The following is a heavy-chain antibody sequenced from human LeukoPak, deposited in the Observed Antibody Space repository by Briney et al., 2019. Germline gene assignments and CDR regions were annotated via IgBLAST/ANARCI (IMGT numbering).Heavy chain of an antibody. CDR1: GFTVSNHC. CDR3: AREVEVGLGFDY. CDR2: ICSDGTK. J-gene: IGHJ4*02. D-gene: IGHD3-22*01. Sequence: GGSLRLSCTSSGFTVSNHCMHWVRQAPGKGLVWVSRICSDGTKYYADSVKGRFTISRDDAKNTPSLQMNSLRAEDTAVYYCAREVEVGLGFDYWGQGGLVTVSS. V-gene: IGHV3-74*01.